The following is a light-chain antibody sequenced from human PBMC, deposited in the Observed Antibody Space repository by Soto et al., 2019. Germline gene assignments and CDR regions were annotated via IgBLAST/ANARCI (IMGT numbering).Light chain of an antibody. V-gene: IGLV2-14*01. J-gene: IGLJ1*01. CDR2: EVS. CDR3: SSYTSSSTLG. CDR1: SSDVGGYNY. Sequence: LPQPASVSGSPGQSITISCTGTSSDVGGYNYVSWYQQHPGKAPKLMIYEVSNRPSGVSNRFSGSKSGNTASLTISGLQAEDEADYYCSSYTSSSTLGFGTGTKV.